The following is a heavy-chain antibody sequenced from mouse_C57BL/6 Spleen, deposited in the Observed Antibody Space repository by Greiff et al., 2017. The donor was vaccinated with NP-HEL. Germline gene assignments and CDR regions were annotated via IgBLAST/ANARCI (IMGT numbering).Heavy chain of an antibody. J-gene: IGHJ3*01. CDR2: ISRGGDYI. Sequence: EVQLVESGEGLVKPGGSLKLSCAASGFTFSSYAMSWVRQTPEKRLEWVAYISRGGDYIYYADTVKGRFTISRDNARNTLYLQMSSLKSEDTAMYYCTRDVTNWDAAYWGQGTLVTVSA. CDR1: GFTFSSYA. CDR3: TRDVTNWDAAY. D-gene: IGHD4-1*01. V-gene: IGHV5-9-1*02.